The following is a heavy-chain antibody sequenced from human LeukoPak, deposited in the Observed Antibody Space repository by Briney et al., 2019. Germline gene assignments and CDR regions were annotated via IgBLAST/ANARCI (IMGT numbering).Heavy chain of an antibody. CDR2: IYSGGDT. Sequence: PGGSLRLSCAASGFTVSSNYMSWVRQAPGKGLEWVSFIYSGGDTSYADSVKGRFTISRDNSKNTLYLQMNSLRAEDTAAYYCAITMSHAFHIWGQGTMVTVSS. J-gene: IGHJ3*02. CDR1: GFTVSSNY. CDR3: AITMSHAFHI. V-gene: IGHV3-53*01. D-gene: IGHD3-22*01.